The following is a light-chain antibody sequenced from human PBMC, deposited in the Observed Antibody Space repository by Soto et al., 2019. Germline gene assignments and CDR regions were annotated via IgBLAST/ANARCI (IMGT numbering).Light chain of an antibody. CDR2: EVS. Sequence: QSVLTQPASVSGSPGQSITISCTGTSSDVGGYNYVSWYQQHPGKAPKLMIYEVSNRPSGVSNRFSGSKPGNTASLTISGLQAEDEADYYCSSYTISNTLPFVFGTGTKVTV. CDR3: SSYTISNTLPFV. V-gene: IGLV2-14*01. CDR1: SSDVGGYNY. J-gene: IGLJ1*01.